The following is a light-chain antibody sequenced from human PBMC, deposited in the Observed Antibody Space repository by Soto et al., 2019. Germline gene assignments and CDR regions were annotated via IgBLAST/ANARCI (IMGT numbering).Light chain of an antibody. J-gene: IGKJ3*01. CDR2: GAS. CDR1: QGIRSY. V-gene: IGKV1-9*01. CDR3: QQLNIFPPLFT. Sequence: DIQLTQSPSFLSASVGDRVTITCRASQGIRSYLAWYQQRPGKAPELLIYGASTLRTGVASRFSGSGSGTEFTLTITSLPPEDFATYFCQQLNIFPPLFTFGPGTKVDI.